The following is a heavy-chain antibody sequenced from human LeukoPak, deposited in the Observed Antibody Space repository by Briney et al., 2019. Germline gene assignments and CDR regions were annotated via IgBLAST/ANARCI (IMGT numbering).Heavy chain of an antibody. J-gene: IGHJ6*03. CDR3: ARDGGDYYYYYMDV. Sequence: ASVKVSCKASGYTFTSYAMNWVRQAPGQGLEWMGWINTNTGNPTYALGFTGRFVFSLDTSVSTAYLQISSLKAEDTAVYYCARDGGDYYYYYMDVWGKGTTVTVSS. V-gene: IGHV7-4-1*02. D-gene: IGHD2-21*01. CDR1: GYTFTSYA. CDR2: INTNTGNP.